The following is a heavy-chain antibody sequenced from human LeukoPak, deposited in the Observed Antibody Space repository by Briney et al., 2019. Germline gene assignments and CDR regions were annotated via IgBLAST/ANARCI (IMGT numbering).Heavy chain of an antibody. Sequence: SVKVSCKASGGTFSSYAISWVRQAPGQGLEWMGRIIPIFGIANYAQKFQGRVTITADKSTSTAYMELSSLRSEDTAVYYCARLVPTTVVTPGYYYGMDVWGQGTTVTASS. CDR2: IIPIFGIA. V-gene: IGHV1-69*04. J-gene: IGHJ6*02. CDR3: ARLVPTTVVTPGYYYGMDV. D-gene: IGHD4-23*01. CDR1: GGTFSSYA.